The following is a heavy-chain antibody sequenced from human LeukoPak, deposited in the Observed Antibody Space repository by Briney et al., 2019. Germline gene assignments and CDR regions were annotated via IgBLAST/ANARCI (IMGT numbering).Heavy chain of an antibody. D-gene: IGHD1-1*01. V-gene: IGHV3-21*01. CDR1: GFTFITNN. J-gene: IGHJ6*02. Sequence: GGSLRLPGPPSGFTFITNNMNWVRKPPGRGLAWVSSITSTSSYIYYADSVKGRFTISRDNAKNTLYLQMNSLRAEDTAVYYCARETGKRGMDVWGQGTTVTVSS. CDR2: ITSTSSYI. CDR3: ARETGKRGMDV.